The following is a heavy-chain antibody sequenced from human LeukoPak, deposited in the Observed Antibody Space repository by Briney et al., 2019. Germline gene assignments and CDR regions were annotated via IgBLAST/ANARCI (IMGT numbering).Heavy chain of an antibody. CDR3: ARTADAALALYFDY. CDR2: IDTNTGDP. V-gene: IGHV7-4-1*02. D-gene: IGHD5-18*01. CDR1: GYTFNRYA. Sequence: RASVKVSCKASGYTFNRYAMNWVRQAPGQGLEWMGWIDTNTGDPTYAQGFTGRFVFSLDTSVSTAYLQISGLKAEGTAVYYCARTADAALALYFDYWGQGTLVTVSS. J-gene: IGHJ4*02.